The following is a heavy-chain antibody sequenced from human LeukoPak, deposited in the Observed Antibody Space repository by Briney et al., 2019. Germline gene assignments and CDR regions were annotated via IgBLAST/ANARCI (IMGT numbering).Heavy chain of an antibody. CDR3: AKDLMRDRWFGES. D-gene: IGHD3-10*01. Sequence: PGGSLRLSCAASGFTFSSYEMNWVRQAPGKGLEWVSYISSSGSTIYYADSVKGRFTISRDTSRNTLYLQMNSLRAEDTAVYYCAKDLMRDRWFGESWGQGTLVTVSS. J-gene: IGHJ1*01. CDR1: GFTFSSYE. V-gene: IGHV3-48*03. CDR2: ISSSGSTI.